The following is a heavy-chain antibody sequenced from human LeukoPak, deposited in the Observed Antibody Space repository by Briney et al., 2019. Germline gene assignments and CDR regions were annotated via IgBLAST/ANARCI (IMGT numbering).Heavy chain of an antibody. CDR1: GGSISSYY. CDR3: ARGPHKFDY. CDR2: ISYSGST. V-gene: IGHV4-59*01. Sequence: SESLSLTCTVSGGSISSYYWSWIRQPPGKGLEWIGYISYSGSTNYNPSLKSRVAISVDTSKHQFSLKLSAVTAADTAVYYCARGPHKFDYWGQGSLVTVSS. J-gene: IGHJ4*02.